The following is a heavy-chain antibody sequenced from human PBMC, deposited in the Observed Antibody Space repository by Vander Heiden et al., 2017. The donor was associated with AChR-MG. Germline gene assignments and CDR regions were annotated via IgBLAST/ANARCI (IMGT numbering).Heavy chain of an antibody. CDR3: TRGGIAHLVLRNWFDP. CDR2: ITGSGGTT. CDR1: GFTFSNYA. V-gene: IGHV3-23*01. J-gene: IGHJ5*02. D-gene: IGHD6-13*01. Sequence: EVQLLGSGGGLVQPGESLRLSCVASGFTFSNYAMSWVRQAPGKGLEWVSQITGSGGTTYYADSVKGRFTISRDNSKNTLYLQMNTLRAEDTALYYCTRGGIAHLVLRNWFDPWGQGTLVTVSS.